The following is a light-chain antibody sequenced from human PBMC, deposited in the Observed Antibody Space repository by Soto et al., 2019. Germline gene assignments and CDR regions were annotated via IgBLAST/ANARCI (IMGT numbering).Light chain of an antibody. CDR2: EGS. Sequence: QYALTQPASVSGSPGQSITISCTGTSSDVGSYNLVSWYQQHPDKAPKLMIYEGSKRPSGVSNRFSGSKSGNTASLTISGLQAEDEADYYCCSYAGSSTYVFGTGTKVTVL. V-gene: IGLV2-23*01. CDR3: CSYAGSSTYV. CDR1: SSDVGSYNL. J-gene: IGLJ1*01.